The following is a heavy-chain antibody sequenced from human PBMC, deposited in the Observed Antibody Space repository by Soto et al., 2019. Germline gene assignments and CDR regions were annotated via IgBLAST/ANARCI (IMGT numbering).Heavy chain of an antibody. CDR1: GGTFSSYA. Sequence: QVQLVQSGAEVKKPGSSVKGSCKASGGTFSSYAISWVRQAPGQGLEWMGGIIPIFGTANYAQKFQGRVTITAYESTSTAYMELSSLRSEDTAVYYCARRGDPYSSSWYYFDYWGQGTLVTVSP. J-gene: IGHJ4*02. V-gene: IGHV1-69*01. CDR3: ARRGDPYSSSWYYFDY. D-gene: IGHD6-13*01. CDR2: IIPIFGTA.